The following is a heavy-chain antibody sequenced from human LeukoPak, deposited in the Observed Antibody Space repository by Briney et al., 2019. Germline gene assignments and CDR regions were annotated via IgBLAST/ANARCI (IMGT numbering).Heavy chain of an antibody. CDR3: AVGTVTTAFDY. J-gene: IGHJ4*02. V-gene: IGHV4-39*07. D-gene: IGHD4-17*01. CDR1: GGSIRSSYYY. CDR2: IYDSGST. Sequence: SETLSLTCTVSGGSIRSSYYYWGWIRQPPGKGLEWIGSIYDSGSTYYNPSLKSRVTISVDKSKNQFSLKLSSVTAADTAVYYCAVGTVTTAFDYWGQGTLVTVSS.